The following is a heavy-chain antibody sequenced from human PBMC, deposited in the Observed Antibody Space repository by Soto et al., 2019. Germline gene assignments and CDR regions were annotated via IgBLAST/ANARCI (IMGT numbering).Heavy chain of an antibody. CDR3: VRSPRNYCALVSYSHFKH. CDR1: GYTFTSYD. Sequence: ASVKVSCKASGYTFTSYDINWVRLRQAAGQGLEWLGSINPNTGNTVYAPKFQGRVTMTRNTSISTPDMELSSLRSEDSAVFYCVRSPRNYCALVSYSHFKHRGHGTPVTVSP. CDR2: INPNTGNT. V-gene: IGHV1-8*01. D-gene: IGHD3-10*01. J-gene: IGHJ1*01.